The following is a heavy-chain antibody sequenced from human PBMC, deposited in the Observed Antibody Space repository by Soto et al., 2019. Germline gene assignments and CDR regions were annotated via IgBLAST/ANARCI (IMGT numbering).Heavy chain of an antibody. CDR3: ARGQVVAAQH. D-gene: IGHD2-15*01. V-gene: IGHV4-30-2*01. Sequence: SETLSLTCAVSGGSISSGGYSWSWIRQPPGKGMEWIGYIYHSGSTYYNPSLKSRVTISVDRSKNQFSLKLSSVTAADTAVYYCARGQVVAAQHWGQGTLVTVSS. CDR2: IYHSGST. J-gene: IGHJ4*02. CDR1: GGSISSGGYS.